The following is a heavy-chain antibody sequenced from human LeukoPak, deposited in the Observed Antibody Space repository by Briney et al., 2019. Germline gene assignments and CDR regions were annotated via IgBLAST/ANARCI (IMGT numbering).Heavy chain of an antibody. Sequence: GGALRLSCAASGFTFSSYGMHWVRQAPGKGLEWVALIWYDGSNKYYADSVMGRFTISRDNSKNTLYLQMNSLRAEDTAVYYCARDFIPGGWLYYFDYWGQGTLVTVSS. D-gene: IGHD6-19*01. CDR1: GFTFSSYG. CDR2: IWYDGSNK. J-gene: IGHJ4*02. CDR3: ARDFIPGGWLYYFDY. V-gene: IGHV3-33*01.